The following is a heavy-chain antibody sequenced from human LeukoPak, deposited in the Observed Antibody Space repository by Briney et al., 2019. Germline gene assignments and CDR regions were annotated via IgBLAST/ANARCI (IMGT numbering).Heavy chain of an antibody. V-gene: IGHV4-61*02. J-gene: IGHJ5*02. D-gene: IGHD3-22*01. CDR3: ARVGPPDYYDSSGYRTA. CDR2: VYTSGST. Sequence: PSQTLSLTCTVSGGSFSSGSYYWSWIRQPAGKGLEWIGRVYTSGSTNYNPSLKSRVTISVDTSKNQFSLRLSSVTAADTAVYYCARVGPPDYYDSSGYRTAWGQGTLVTVSS. CDR1: GGSFSSGSYY.